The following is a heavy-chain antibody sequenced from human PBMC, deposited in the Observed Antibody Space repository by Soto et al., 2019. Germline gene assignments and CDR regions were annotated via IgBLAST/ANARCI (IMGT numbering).Heavy chain of an antibody. CDR1: GGSISSGGYY. CDR2: IYYSGSA. J-gene: IGHJ6*02. Sequence: QVQLQESGPGLVTPSQTLSLTCTVSGGSISSGGYYWSWIRQHPGKGLEWIGYIYYSGSAYYNPSLKSRVTISADTSKNQFSLKLSSVTTADTAVYYCASDRGGYGMDVWGQGTTVTVSS. D-gene: IGHD2-15*01. V-gene: IGHV4-31*03. CDR3: ASDRGGYGMDV.